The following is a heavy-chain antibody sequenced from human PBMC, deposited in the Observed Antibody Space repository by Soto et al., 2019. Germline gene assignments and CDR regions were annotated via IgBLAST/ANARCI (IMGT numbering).Heavy chain of an antibody. Sequence: SETLSLTCAVSGGSISSSNWWSWARQPPGKGLEWIGEIYHSGSTNYNPSLKSRVTISVDKSKNQFSLKLSSVTATDTAVYYCAREGDYYDSSGYYPMSYFDYWGQGTLVTVSS. CDR3: AREGDYYDSSGYYPMSYFDY. V-gene: IGHV4-4*02. CDR1: GGSISSSNW. CDR2: IYHSGST. J-gene: IGHJ4*02. D-gene: IGHD3-22*01.